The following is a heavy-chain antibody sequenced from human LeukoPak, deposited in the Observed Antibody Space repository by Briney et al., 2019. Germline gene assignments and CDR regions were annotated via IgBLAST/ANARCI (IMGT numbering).Heavy chain of an antibody. Sequence: SQTLSLTCAISGDSVSSNSAAWNWIRQSPSRGLEWLGRTYYRSKWYNDYAVSVKSRITINPDTSKNQFSLQLNSVTPEDTAVYYCARALNSGSYFATDAFDIWGQGTMVTVSS. D-gene: IGHD1-26*01. J-gene: IGHJ3*02. V-gene: IGHV6-1*01. CDR3: ARALNSGSYFATDAFDI. CDR1: GDSVSSNSAA. CDR2: TYYRSKWYN.